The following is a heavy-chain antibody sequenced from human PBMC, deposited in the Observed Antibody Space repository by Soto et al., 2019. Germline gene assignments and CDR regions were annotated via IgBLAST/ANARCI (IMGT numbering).Heavy chain of an antibody. CDR3: ARHDLGTQLWLYGMAV. J-gene: IGHJ6*04. V-gene: IGHV1-69*01. Sequence: QVQLVQSGAEVKKPGSSVKVSCKASGGTFSSYAISWVRQAPGQGLEWMGGIIPIFGTANYAQKFQGRVTIPGDDSRSPAYMERSSLRREDTAVYYCARHDLGTQLWLYGMAVWGKGPTVTVSS. CDR1: GGTFSSYA. CDR2: IIPIFGTA. D-gene: IGHD5-18*01.